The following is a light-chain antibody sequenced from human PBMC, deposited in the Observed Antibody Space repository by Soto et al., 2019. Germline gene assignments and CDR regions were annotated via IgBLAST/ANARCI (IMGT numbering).Light chain of an antibody. J-gene: IGKJ1*01. CDR3: KQYGISLWT. CDR1: QSVSSSY. Sequence: EMGWTQSPGTLSFSPGERATLYCRARQSVSSSYLAWYQQNPYQAPRLFIYGASSRATGIPDRFSGSGSGPDFTLTISRLEPEDLAVYYCKQYGISLWTFGKETNVEIK. V-gene: IGKV3-20*01. CDR2: GAS.